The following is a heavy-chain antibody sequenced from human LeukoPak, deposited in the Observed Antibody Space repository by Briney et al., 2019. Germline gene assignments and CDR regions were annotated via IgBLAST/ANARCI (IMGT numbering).Heavy chain of an antibody. J-gene: IGHJ4*02. CDR2: FYDSGRT. V-gene: IGHV4-59*01. Sequence: SETLSLTCNVSTDSFSTYHWSWIRQPPGKGLQWIGDFYDSGRTNYSPALKSRVTIPADMSKNQFSLKLISVTAADTAVYYCCRDSYYFDYWDQGTLVTVSS. CDR3: CRDSYYFDY. CDR1: TDSFSTYH.